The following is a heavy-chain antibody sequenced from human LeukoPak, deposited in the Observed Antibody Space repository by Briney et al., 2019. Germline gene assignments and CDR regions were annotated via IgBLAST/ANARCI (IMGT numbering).Heavy chain of an antibody. Sequence: SETLSLTCTVSGGSISSYYWSWIRQPPGKGLEWIGYTYYSGSTNYNPSLKSRVTISVDTSKNQFSLKLSSVTAADTAVYYCARDGAIAAGENYYYYGMDVWGKGTTVTVSS. CDR3: ARDGAIAAGENYYYYGMDV. CDR2: TYYSGST. J-gene: IGHJ6*04. D-gene: IGHD6-25*01. V-gene: IGHV4-59*01. CDR1: GGSISSYY.